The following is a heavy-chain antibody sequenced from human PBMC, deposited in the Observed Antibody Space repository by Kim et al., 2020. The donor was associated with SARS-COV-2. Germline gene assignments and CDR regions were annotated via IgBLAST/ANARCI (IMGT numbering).Heavy chain of an antibody. Sequence: GGSLRLSCAASGFPLSSYSMNWVRQAPGKGLEWVAGISISSIYTVYADSLKGRITISRDNARDSLYLQMNSLRDDDTAVYYCAREARRRGRDKESADAFDFWGQGTLLLVSS. V-gene: IGHV3-21*01. J-gene: IGHJ3*01. D-gene: IGHD1-26*01. CDR3: AREARRRGRDKESADAFDF. CDR1: GFPLSSYS. CDR2: ISISSIYT.